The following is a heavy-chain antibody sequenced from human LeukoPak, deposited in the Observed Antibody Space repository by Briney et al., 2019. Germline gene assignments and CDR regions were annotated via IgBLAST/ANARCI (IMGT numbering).Heavy chain of an antibody. V-gene: IGHV1-69*04. CDR2: ITPILGIA. Sequence: SVKVSCKASGGTFSSYAISWVRQAPGQGLEWMGRITPILGIANYAQKFQGRVTITADKSTSTAYMELSSLRSEDTAVYYCARDYGSGGSYFDYWGQGTLVTVSS. CDR3: ARDYGSGGSYFDY. J-gene: IGHJ4*02. D-gene: IGHD1-26*01. CDR1: GGTFSSYA.